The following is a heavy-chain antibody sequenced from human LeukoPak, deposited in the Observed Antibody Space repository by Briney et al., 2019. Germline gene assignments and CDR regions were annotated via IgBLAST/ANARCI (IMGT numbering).Heavy chain of an antibody. CDR1: GYSFTSYW. J-gene: IGHJ3*02. CDR2: IYPGDSDT. D-gene: IGHD3-9*01. Sequence: GESLKISCKGSGYSFTSYWIGWVRQMPGKGLEWMGIIYPGDSDTRYSPSFQGQVTTSADKSISTAYLQWSSLKASDTAMYYCARQRDILTGYPIAFDIWGQGTMVTVSS. CDR3: ARQRDILTGYPIAFDI. V-gene: IGHV5-51*01.